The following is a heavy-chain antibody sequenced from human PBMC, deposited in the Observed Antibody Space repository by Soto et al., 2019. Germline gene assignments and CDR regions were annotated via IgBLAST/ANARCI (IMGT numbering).Heavy chain of an antibody. CDR3: ARVTTYYDSTGYHPTDY. CDR2: ISWNSGSI. V-gene: IGHV3-9*01. J-gene: IGHJ4*02. Sequence: PGGHVRLACAASGFTFDLYAMYWVRPAPEKGLRWVSGISWNSGSIGYADSVKGRFAISRDNAKNSLYLQMNSLRAEDTAFYYCARVTTYYDSTGYHPTDYWGQGTLVTVSS. D-gene: IGHD3-22*01. CDR1: GFTFDLYA.